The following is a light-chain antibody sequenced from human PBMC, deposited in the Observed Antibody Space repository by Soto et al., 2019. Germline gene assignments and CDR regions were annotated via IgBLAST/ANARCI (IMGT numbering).Light chain of an antibody. CDR1: NSDVGGYNF. V-gene: IGLV2-14*01. Sequence: QSVLTQPASVSGSPGQSITMSCTGTNSDVGGYNFVSWYQQHPDTAPKLIIYDVTNRPSGVSDRFSGSKSGNTASLTISGLQAEDEADYYCTSYTSSSTMVFGGGTKLTVL. CDR2: DVT. J-gene: IGLJ3*02. CDR3: TSYTSSSTMV.